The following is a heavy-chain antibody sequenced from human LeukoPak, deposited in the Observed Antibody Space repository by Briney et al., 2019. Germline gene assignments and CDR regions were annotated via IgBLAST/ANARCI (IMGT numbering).Heavy chain of an antibody. V-gene: IGHV3-30*18. CDR2: ISYDGITN. J-gene: IGHJ4*02. Sequence: GGSLRLSCAASGFTFTSYGMHWVRQAPGKGLEWVAVISYDGITNYYADSVKGRFTVSRDNPENTPYLPMNSLRADDTVVYYCAKKAAPVSAIRAGFDYWGQGTLVTVSS. CDR1: GFTFTSYG. D-gene: IGHD2-21*01. CDR3: AKKAAPVSAIRAGFDY.